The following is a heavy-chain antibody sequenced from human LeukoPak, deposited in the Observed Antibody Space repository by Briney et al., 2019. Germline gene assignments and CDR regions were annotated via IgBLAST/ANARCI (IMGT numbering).Heavy chain of an antibody. CDR3: ARDLEGPYCGGDCSIDAFDI. D-gene: IGHD2-21*01. J-gene: IGHJ3*02. V-gene: IGHV1-69*05. Sequence: WASVKVSCKASGGTFSSYAISWVRQAPGQGLEWMGRIIPIFGTANYAQKLQGRVTMTTDTSTSTAYMELRSLRSDDTAVYYCARDLEGPYCGGDCSIDAFDIWGQGTMVTVSS. CDR1: GGTFSSYA. CDR2: IIPIFGTA.